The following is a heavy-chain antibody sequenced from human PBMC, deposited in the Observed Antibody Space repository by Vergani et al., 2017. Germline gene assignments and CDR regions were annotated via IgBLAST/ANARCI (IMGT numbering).Heavy chain of an antibody. V-gene: IGHV3-53*04. CDR1: GFTVSSNY. CDR3: ARERPGELGIGGWFDP. Sequence: EVQLVESGGGLVQPGGSLRLSCAASGFTVSSNYMSWVRQAPGKGLEWVSVIYSGGSTYYADSVKGRFTISRHNSKNTLYLQMNSLRAEDTAVYYCARERPGELGIGGWFDPWGQGTLVTVSS. J-gene: IGHJ5*02. CDR2: IYSGGST. D-gene: IGHD7-27*01.